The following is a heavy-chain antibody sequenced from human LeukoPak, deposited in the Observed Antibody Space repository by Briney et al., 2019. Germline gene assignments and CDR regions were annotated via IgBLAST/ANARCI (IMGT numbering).Heavy chain of an antibody. CDR3: ASEYRDFDY. J-gene: IGHJ4*02. V-gene: IGHV3-30*04. Sequence: GGSLRLSCAASGFTFSSYAMHWVRQAPGKGLEWVAVISYDGSNKYYADSVKGRFTISRDNSKNTLYLQMNSLRAEDMAVYYCASEYRDFDYWGQGTLVTVSS. CDR2: ISYDGSNK. D-gene: IGHD5-18*01. CDR1: GFTFSSYA.